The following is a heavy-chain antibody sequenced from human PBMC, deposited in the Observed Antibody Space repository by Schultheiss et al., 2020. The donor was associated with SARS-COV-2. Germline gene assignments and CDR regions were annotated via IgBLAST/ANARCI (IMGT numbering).Heavy chain of an antibody. V-gene: IGHV3-23*01. CDR3: ARDGAATRDAFDI. D-gene: IGHD2-15*01. CDR2: ISGSGVST. Sequence: GESLKISCAASGFTFSNAWMNWVRQAPGKGLEWVSGISGSGVSTYYADSVKGRFTISRDNSKNTLYLQMNSLRAEDTAVYYCARDGAATRDAFDIWGQGTMVTVSS. J-gene: IGHJ3*02. CDR1: GFTFSNAW.